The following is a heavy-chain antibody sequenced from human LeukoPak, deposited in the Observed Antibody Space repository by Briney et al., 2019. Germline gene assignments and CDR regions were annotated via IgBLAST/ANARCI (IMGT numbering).Heavy chain of an antibody. D-gene: IGHD4-11*01. CDR2: INPSGGSI. CDR1: GYIFTSYY. V-gene: IGHV1-46*01. J-gene: IGHJ6*03. CDR3: ARDQGYSNYGNYYYYYMDV. Sequence: GASVKVSCKASGYIFTSYYMHWVRQAPGQGLEWMGIINPSGGSISYAQKFQGRVTMTRDTSTSTVYMELSSLRSEDTAVYYSARDQGYSNYGNYYYYYMDVWGKGTTVTVSS.